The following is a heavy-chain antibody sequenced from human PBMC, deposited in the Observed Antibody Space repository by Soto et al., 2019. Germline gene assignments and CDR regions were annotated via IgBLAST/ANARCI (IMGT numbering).Heavy chain of an antibody. V-gene: IGHV3-23*01. CDR3: ARTYYYGSGTYPRFDP. D-gene: IGHD3-10*01. Sequence: EVQVLESGGGLVQPGGSLRLSCAASGFTFNDYAMSWVRQAPGKGLEWVSLISRTGDSTYFADSVKGRFTISRDNSKNTLYLQMNSLRAEDTAVYYCARTYYYGSGTYPRFDPWGQATLVTVSS. CDR1: GFTFNDYA. CDR2: ISRTGDST. J-gene: IGHJ5*02.